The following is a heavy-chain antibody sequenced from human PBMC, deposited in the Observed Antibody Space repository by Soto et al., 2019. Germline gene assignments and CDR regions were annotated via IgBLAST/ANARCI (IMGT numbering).Heavy chain of an antibody. J-gene: IGHJ6*02. CDR2: IYYSGST. CDR1: GGSISSSSYY. Sequence: SETLSLTCTVSGGSISSSSYYWGWIRQPPGKGLEWIGSIYYSGSTYYNPSLKSRVTISVDTTKNQSSLKLSSVTAADTAVYYCAREKVGGSWHPRYGLDVWGQGTTVTVSS. V-gene: IGHV4-39*07. D-gene: IGHD6-13*01. CDR3: AREKVGGSWHPRYGLDV.